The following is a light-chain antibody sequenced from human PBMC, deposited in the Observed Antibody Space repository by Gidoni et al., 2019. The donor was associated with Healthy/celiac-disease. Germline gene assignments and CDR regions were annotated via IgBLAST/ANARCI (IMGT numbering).Light chain of an antibody. J-gene: IGLJ2*01. CDR2: EVS. CDR1: SRDVGGYNY. V-gene: IGLV2-14*01. CDR3: SSYTSSSSYVV. Sequence: QSALPQPASVSGSPGQSITISCTGTSRDVGGYNYVSWYQQHPGKAPKLMIYEVSNRPSGVSNRFSGSKSGNTASLTISGLQAEDEADYYCSSYTSSSSYVVFGGGTKLTVL.